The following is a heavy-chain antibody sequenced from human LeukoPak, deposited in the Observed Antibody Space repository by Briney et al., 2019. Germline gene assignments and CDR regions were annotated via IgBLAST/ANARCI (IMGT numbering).Heavy chain of an antibody. D-gene: IGHD2-21*01. CDR3: ARVLAYCGGDCYPGAFDI. V-gene: IGHV3-11*04. CDR2: ISSSGSTI. Sequence: GGSLRHSCAASGFTFSDYYMSWIRQAPGKGLEWASYISSSGSTIYYADSVKGRFTISRDNAKNSLYLQMNSLRAEDTAVYYCARVLAYCGGDCYPGAFDIWGQGTMVTVSS. J-gene: IGHJ3*02. CDR1: GFTFSDYY.